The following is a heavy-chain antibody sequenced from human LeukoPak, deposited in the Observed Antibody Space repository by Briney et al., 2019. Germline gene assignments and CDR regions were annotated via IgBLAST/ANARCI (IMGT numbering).Heavy chain of an antibody. V-gene: IGHV1-24*01. Sequence: ASVKVSCKVSGYTLTELSMHCVRQAPGKGLEWMGGFDPEDGETIYAQKFQGRVTMTEDTSTDTAYMELSSLRSEDTAVYYCATDRNWGSPYNWFDPWGQGTLVTVSS. J-gene: IGHJ5*02. CDR2: FDPEDGET. CDR3: ATDRNWGSPYNWFDP. CDR1: GYTLTELS. D-gene: IGHD7-27*01.